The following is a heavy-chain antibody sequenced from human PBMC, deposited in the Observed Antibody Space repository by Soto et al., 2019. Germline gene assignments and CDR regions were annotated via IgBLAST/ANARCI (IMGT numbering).Heavy chain of an antibody. V-gene: IGHV5-10-1*01. J-gene: IGHJ6*02. D-gene: IGHD1-26*01. Sequence: GESLKISCKGSGYSFTSYWISWVRQMPGKGLEWMGRIDPSDSYTNYSPSFQGHVTISADKSISTAYLQLSSLKASDTAMYYCARQINPSGSHYYYYGMDVGGQGTTVTVSS. CDR3: ARQINPSGSHYYYYGMDV. CDR2: IDPSDSYT. CDR1: GYSFTSYW.